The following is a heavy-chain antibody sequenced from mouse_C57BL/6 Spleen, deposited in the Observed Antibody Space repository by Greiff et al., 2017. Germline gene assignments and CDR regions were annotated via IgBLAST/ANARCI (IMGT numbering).Heavy chain of an antibody. CDR1: GFTFTDYY. CDR3: AIDYYGSRYFEV. Sequence: EVKLVESGGGLVQPGGSLSLSCAASGFTFTDYYMSWVRQPPGKALEWLGFIRKKANGYTTEYSASVKGRFTISRDNSQSILYLQMNALRAEDSATYYCAIDYYGSRYFEVWGTGTTVTVSS. CDR2: IRKKANGYTT. D-gene: IGHD1-1*01. J-gene: IGHJ1*03. V-gene: IGHV7-3*01.